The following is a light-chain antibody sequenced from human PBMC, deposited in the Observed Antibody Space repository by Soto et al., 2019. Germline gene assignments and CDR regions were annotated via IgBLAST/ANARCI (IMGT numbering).Light chain of an antibody. CDR2: DAS. CDR3: QQYNRGT. J-gene: IGKJ2*01. CDR1: QRISSW. V-gene: IGKV1-5*01. Sequence: DIQMTQSPSTLSASVGDRVTITCRASQRISSWLAWYQQKPGKAPKLLIYDASSLESAVPSRFRGSGSGTEFTLTISSLQPDDFATYYCQQYNRGTFGQGTKLEIK.